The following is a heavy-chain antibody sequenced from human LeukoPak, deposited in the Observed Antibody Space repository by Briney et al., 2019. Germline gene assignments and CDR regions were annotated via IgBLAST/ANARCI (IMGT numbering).Heavy chain of an antibody. J-gene: IGHJ4*02. CDR3: ARGGGAYYYDSSGF. Sequence: GGSLRLSCAASGFTFISYWMHWVRQAPGKGLVWVSRINGYGSSTDFADFVKGRFTISRDNAKNTLYLQMNSLRSEDTAVYYCARGGGAYYYDSSGFWGQGTLVTVSS. D-gene: IGHD3-22*01. V-gene: IGHV3-74*01. CDR2: INGYGSST. CDR1: GFTFISYW.